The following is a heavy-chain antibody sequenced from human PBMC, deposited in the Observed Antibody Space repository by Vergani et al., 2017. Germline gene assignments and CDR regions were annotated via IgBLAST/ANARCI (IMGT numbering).Heavy chain of an antibody. D-gene: IGHD2-2*01. CDR1: GGTFSSYA. CDR2: IIPILGIA. J-gene: IGHJ3*02. V-gene: IGHV1-69*04. CDR3: ARAFRGDIVVVPAADAFDI. Sequence: QVQLVQSGAEVKKPGSSVKVSCKASGGTFSSYAISWVRQAPGQGLEWMGRIIPILGIANYAQKFQGRVTITADKSTSTAYMELSSLRSEDTAVYYCARAFRGDIVVVPAADAFDIWGQGTMVTVSS.